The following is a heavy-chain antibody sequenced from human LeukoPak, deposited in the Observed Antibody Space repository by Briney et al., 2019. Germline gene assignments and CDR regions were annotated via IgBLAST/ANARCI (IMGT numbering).Heavy chain of an antibody. CDR3: ARMRGIAVAGLDY. CDR2: IYYSGST. Sequence: SETLSLTCTVSGGSISSYYWSWIRQPPGKGLEWIGYIYYSGSTNYNPSLKSRVTISVDTSKNQFYLKLSSVTAADTAVYYCARMRGIAVAGLDYWGQGTLVTVSS. V-gene: IGHV4-59*01. CDR1: GGSISSYY. J-gene: IGHJ4*02. D-gene: IGHD6-19*01.